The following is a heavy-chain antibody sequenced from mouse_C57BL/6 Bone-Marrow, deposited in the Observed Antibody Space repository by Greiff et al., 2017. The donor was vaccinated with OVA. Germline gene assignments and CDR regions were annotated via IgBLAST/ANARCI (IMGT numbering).Heavy chain of an antibody. CDR2: ISSGGDYI. V-gene: IGHV5-9-1*02. CDR1: GFTFSSYA. J-gene: IGHJ4*01. CDR3: TRGSLYYSNLYYAMGY. Sequence: EVKLVESGEGLVKPGGSLKLSCAASGFTFSSYAMSWVRQTPEKRLEWVAYISSGGDYIYYADTVKGRFTISRDNARNTLYLQMSSLKSEDTAMYYCTRGSLYYSNLYYAMGYWGQGTSVTVSS. D-gene: IGHD2-5*01.